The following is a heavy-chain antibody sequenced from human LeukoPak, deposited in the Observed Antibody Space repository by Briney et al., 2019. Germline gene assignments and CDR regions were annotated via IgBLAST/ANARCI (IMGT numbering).Heavy chain of an antibody. D-gene: IGHD6-13*01. CDR1: GGSIISSSHY. J-gene: IGHJ4*02. V-gene: IGHV4-39*01. Sequence: SETLSLTCTVSGGSIISSSHYWAWIRQPPGMGLEWIGSIYYNGGTFYSPSLKSRASISVDTSKNQFSLKLSSVTAADTSVYFRAREEASAADYWGQGTMVTVSS. CDR2: IYYNGGT. CDR3: AREEASAADY.